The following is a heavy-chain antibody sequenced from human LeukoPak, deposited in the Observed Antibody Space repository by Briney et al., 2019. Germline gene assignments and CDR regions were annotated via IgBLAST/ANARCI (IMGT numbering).Heavy chain of an antibody. Sequence: SETLSLTCTVSGGSISSSSYYWGWIRQLPGKGLEWIGSIYYSGSTYYNPSLKSRVTISVDTSKNQFSLKLSSVTAADTAVYYCARLATAMVTSSWFDPWGQGTLVTVSS. CDR2: IYYSGST. V-gene: IGHV4-39*01. J-gene: IGHJ5*02. CDR3: ARLATAMVTSSWFDP. D-gene: IGHD5-18*01. CDR1: GGSISSSSYY.